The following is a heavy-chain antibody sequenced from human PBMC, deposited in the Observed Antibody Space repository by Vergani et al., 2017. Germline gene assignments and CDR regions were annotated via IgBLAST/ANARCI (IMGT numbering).Heavy chain of an antibody. J-gene: IGHJ6*03. D-gene: IGHD4-11*01. Sequence: QVQLQESGPGLVKPSETLSLTCGVSGGSISNYYWNWIRQPPGKGLEWIGYIYHSGSADYNPSLKSRVTISVDTSKNQFSLKLSSVTAADTAVYYCARDYSHDYSHYSYMDVWGKGTTVTVSS. CDR3: ARDYSHDYSHYSYMDV. CDR2: IYHSGSA. V-gene: IGHV4-59*01. CDR1: GGSISNYY.